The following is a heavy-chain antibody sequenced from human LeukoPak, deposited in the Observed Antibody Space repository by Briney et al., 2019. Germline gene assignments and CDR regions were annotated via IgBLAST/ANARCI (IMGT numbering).Heavy chain of an antibody. Sequence: PSETLSLTCTVSGGSISSCYWSWIRQPPGKGLEWIGYIYYSGSTNYNPSLKSRVTISVDTSKNQFSLKLSSVTAADTAVYYCARYRRIDILTGNDAFDIWGQGTMVTVSS. D-gene: IGHD3-9*01. V-gene: IGHV4-59*01. CDR3: ARYRRIDILTGNDAFDI. CDR1: GGSISSCY. CDR2: IYYSGST. J-gene: IGHJ3*02.